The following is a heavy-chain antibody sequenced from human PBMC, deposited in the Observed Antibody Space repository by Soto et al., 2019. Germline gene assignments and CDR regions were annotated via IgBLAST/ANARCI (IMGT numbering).Heavy chain of an antibody. Sequence: GSLRRSCSASGFTFSSYAMSWVRQAPGKGLEWVSAISGSGGSTYYADSVKGRFTISRDNSKNTLYLQMNSLRAEDTAVYYCAKDSTGAPNYFDYWGQGTLVTVSS. CDR3: AKDSTGAPNYFDY. CDR2: ISGSGGST. J-gene: IGHJ4*02. D-gene: IGHD7-27*01. CDR1: GFTFSSYA. V-gene: IGHV3-23*01.